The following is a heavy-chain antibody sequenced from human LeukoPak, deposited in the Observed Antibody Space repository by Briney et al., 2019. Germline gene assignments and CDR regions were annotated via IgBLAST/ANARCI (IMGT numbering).Heavy chain of an antibody. J-gene: IGHJ4*02. CDR3: AIDALEYSSGQDGGFDY. V-gene: IGHV4-39*07. Sequence: SETLSLTCTVSGGSISSSSYYWGWIRQPPGKGLEWIGSIYYSGSTYYNPSLKSRVTISVDTSKNQFSLKLSSVTAADTAVYYCAIDALEYSSGQDGGFDYWGQGTLVTASS. D-gene: IGHD6-19*01. CDR1: GGSISSSSYY. CDR2: IYYSGST.